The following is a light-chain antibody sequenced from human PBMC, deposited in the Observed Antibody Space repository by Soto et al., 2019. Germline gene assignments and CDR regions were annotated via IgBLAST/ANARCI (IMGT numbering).Light chain of an antibody. CDR1: SSNIGSNY. Sequence: QAVVTQPPSASGTPGQRVTISCSGSSSNIGSNYVYWYQQFPGTAPKLLIYRNNQRPSGAPDRFSGSKSGTSASLAISGLRSEDEGYYHCAVWDGSLSGVVFGGGTKLTVL. CDR3: AVWDGSLSGVV. CDR2: RNN. V-gene: IGLV1-47*01. J-gene: IGLJ2*01.